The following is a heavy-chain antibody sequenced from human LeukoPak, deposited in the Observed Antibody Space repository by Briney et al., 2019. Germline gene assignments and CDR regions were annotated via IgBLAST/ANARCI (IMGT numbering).Heavy chain of an antibody. V-gene: IGHV3-23*01. D-gene: IGHD3-10*01. CDR1: GFTFSSYT. CDR3: AKDPNWDRGY. Sequence: GGSLRLSCATSGFTFSSYTMTWVRQAPGKGLEYVSGIGTGAGSTIYADSVKGRFTISRDNSKNTVYLQMDSLRVEDTAVCYCAKDPNWDRGYWGQGTLVTVSS. J-gene: IGHJ4*02. CDR2: IGTGAGST.